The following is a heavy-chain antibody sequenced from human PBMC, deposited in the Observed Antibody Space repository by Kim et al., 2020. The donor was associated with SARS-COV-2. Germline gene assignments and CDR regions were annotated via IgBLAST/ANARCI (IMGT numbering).Heavy chain of an antibody. V-gene: IGHV1-8*01. CDR1: GYTFTSYD. J-gene: IGHJ6*02. CDR3: ARGGVYSSSWYTTHYYYYGMDV. D-gene: IGHD6-13*01. CDR2: MNPNSGNT. Sequence: ASVKVSCKASGYTFTSYDINWVRQATGQGLEWMGWMNPNSGNTGYAQKFQGRVTMTRNTSISTAYMELSSLRSEDTAVYYCARGGVYSSSWYTTHYYYYGMDVWGQGTTVTVSS.